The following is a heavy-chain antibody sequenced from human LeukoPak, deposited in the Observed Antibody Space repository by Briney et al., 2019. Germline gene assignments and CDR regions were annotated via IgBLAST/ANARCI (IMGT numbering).Heavy chain of an antibody. Sequence: GGSLRLSCAASGFTFSNYAMHWVRQAPGKGLEWVAYIRYDGSSAYYADFVKGRFTISRDNSKNTLYLQMNSLRAEDTAVYYCAISGSYWAWAHWGQGTLVTISS. J-gene: IGHJ4*02. CDR2: IRYDGSSA. CDR3: AISGSYWAWAH. V-gene: IGHV3-30*02. CDR1: GFTFSNYA. D-gene: IGHD1-26*01.